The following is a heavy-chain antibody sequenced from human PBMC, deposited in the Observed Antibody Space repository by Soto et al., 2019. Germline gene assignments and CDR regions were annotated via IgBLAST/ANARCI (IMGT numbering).Heavy chain of an antibody. J-gene: IGHJ4*02. CDR1: GGTFSSYN. CDR3: ARDPSFSDYIIEDY. CDR2: IIPILGIA. D-gene: IGHD3-10*01. V-gene: IGHV1-69*08. Sequence: QVQLVQSGAEVKKPGSSVKVSCKASGGTFSSYNINWVRQAPGRGLEWMGRIIPILGIANYAQKFQGRVTITAEKSTRTAYMELSSMRSDDTAVYYCARDPSFSDYIIEDYWGQGTLVTVSS.